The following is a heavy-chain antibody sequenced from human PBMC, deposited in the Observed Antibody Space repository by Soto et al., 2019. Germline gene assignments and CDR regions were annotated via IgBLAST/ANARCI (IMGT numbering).Heavy chain of an antibody. J-gene: IGHJ6*02. Sequence: ASVKVSCKASGYTFTGYYMHWVRQAPGQGLEWMGWINPNSGGTNYAQKFQGRVTMTRDTSISTAYMELSRLRSDDTAVYYCASTIAVAGTGPNADYYGMDVWGQGTTVTVSS. D-gene: IGHD6-19*01. V-gene: IGHV1-2*02. CDR2: INPNSGGT. CDR1: GYTFTGYY. CDR3: ASTIAVAGTGPNADYYGMDV.